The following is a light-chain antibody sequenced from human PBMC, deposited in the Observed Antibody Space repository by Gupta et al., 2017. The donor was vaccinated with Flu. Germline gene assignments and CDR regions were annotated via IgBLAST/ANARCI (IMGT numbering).Light chain of an antibody. CDR3: QQTYNPPWT. J-gene: IGKJ1*01. Sequence: GDRVTITCRASQNIYNYLNWYQQKAGNAPKLLIYAASNLQSGVPSRFSGSDSGTDFTLTITSLQPEDFAVYYCQQTYNPPWTFGQGTKVEIK. CDR2: AAS. CDR1: QNIYNY. V-gene: IGKV1-39*01.